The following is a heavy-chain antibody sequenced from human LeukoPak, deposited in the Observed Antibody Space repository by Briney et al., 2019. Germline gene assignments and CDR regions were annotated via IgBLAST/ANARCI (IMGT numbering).Heavy chain of an antibody. Sequence: GASVKVSCKVSGYTLTELSMHWVRQAPGKGLEWMGGLDPEDGETIYAQKFQGRVTMTEDTSTDTAYMELSSLRSEDTAVYYCATLPPMVRGDWFDPWGQGTLVTVSS. V-gene: IGHV1-24*01. D-gene: IGHD3-10*01. J-gene: IGHJ5*02. CDR3: ATLPPMVRGDWFDP. CDR2: LDPEDGET. CDR1: GYTLTELS.